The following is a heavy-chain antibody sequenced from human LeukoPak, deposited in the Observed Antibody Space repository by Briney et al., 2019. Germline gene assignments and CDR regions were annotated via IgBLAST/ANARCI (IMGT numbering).Heavy chain of an antibody. Sequence: SETLSLTCTVSGGSISSGDYYWSWIRQPPGKGLEWIGYIYYSGSTYYNPSLKSRVTISVDTSKNQFSLKLSSVTAADTAVYYCARILLPAQYYYGSGSYCFDYWGQGTLVTVSS. J-gene: IGHJ4*02. V-gene: IGHV4-30-4*01. CDR3: ARILLPAQYYYGSGSYCFDY. CDR1: GGSISSGDYY. D-gene: IGHD3-10*01. CDR2: IYYSGST.